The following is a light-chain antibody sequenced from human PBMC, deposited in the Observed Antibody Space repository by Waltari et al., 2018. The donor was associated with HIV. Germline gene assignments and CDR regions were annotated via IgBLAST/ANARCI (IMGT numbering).Light chain of an antibody. Sequence: DIVLTQSQETLSVSLGERAAIHCKSGESVLSSSNNVNYFAWYQQRPGQPPTLLFAEASSRSSGVPARFTASGSRTDFTLTIDDLQADDVAVYFCQQYYSTPTFGRGTQLV. CDR3: QQYYSTPT. V-gene: IGKV4-1*01. CDR2: EAS. J-gene: IGKJ5*01. CDR1: ESVLSSSNNVNY.